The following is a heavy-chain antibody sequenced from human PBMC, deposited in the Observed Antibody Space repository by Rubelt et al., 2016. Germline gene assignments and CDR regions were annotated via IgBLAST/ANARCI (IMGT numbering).Heavy chain of an antibody. J-gene: IGHJ4*02. V-gene: IGHV1-8*01. CDR2: MNPNSGNT. Sequence: MGWMNPNSGNTGYAQKFQGRVTMTRNTSISTAYMELSSLRAEDTAVYYCAREMGGVVTYFDYWGQGTLVTVSS. D-gene: IGHD4-23*01. CDR3: AREMGGVVTYFDY.